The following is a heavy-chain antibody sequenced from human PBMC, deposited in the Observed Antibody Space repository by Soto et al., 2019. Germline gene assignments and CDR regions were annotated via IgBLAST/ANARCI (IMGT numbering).Heavy chain of an antibody. Sequence: SVKVSCKASGDTFSSYDISWVRQAPGQGLEWMGGIIPIFGTANYAQKFQGRVTITADESTSTAYMELSSLRSEDTAVYYCARVVVVPAGAFDYWGQGTLVTVSS. D-gene: IGHD2-15*01. J-gene: IGHJ4*02. V-gene: IGHV1-69*13. CDR1: GDTFSSYD. CDR2: IIPIFGTA. CDR3: ARVVVVPAGAFDY.